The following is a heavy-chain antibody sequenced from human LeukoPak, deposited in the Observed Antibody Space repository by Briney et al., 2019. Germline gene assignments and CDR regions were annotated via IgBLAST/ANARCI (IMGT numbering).Heavy chain of an antibody. J-gene: IGHJ1*01. CDR1: GGSISSSSYY. Sequence: SETLSHTCTVSGGSISSSSYYWGWIRQPPGKGLEWIGSIYYTGSTYYNPSLKSRVTISVDTSKNQFSLRLSSVTAADTAVYYCASTNGYEGRYFQHWGQGTLVTVSS. CDR2: IYYTGST. D-gene: IGHD5-18*01. V-gene: IGHV4-39*07. CDR3: ASTNGYEGRYFQH.